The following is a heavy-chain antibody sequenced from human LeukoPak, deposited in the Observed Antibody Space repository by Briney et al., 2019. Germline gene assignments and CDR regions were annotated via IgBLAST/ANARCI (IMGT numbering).Heavy chain of an antibody. D-gene: IGHD4-23*01. CDR3: ARQGYGGHSQGAADY. CDR1: GYTFTNYG. V-gene: IGHV1-18*01. CDR2: ITAYNGNT. Sequence: ASVRVSFKASGYTFTNYGFSWVRQAPGQGLEWMGWITAYNGNTNYAQKLRGRVTMTTDTSTSTAYMELRSLRSDDTAVYYCARQGYGGHSQGAADYWGQGTLVTVSS. J-gene: IGHJ4*02.